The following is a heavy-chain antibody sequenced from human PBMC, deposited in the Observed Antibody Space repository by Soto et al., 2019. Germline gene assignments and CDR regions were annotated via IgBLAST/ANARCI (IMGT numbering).Heavy chain of an antibody. CDR2: IIPIFGTA. Sequence: QVQLVQSGAEVRKPGSSVKVSCKASGGTFSRHAISWVRQAPGQGLEWMGGIIPIFGTANHAQKFQGRVTIIADESTSTVYMELSSLRSDDTAVYYCARDPVAKLGGGNWFDPWGQGTLVTVSS. CDR3: ARDPVAKLGGGNWFDP. V-gene: IGHV1-69*01. J-gene: IGHJ5*02. CDR1: GGTFSRHA. D-gene: IGHD3-16*01.